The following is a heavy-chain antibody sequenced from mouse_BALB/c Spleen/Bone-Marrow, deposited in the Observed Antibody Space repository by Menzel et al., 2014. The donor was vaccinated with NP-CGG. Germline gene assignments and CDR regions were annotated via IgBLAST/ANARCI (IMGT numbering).Heavy chain of an antibody. CDR2: IYPGGGYT. Sequence: QVQLKESGAELVRPGTSVKMSCKAAGYTFXNYWTGWVKQRPGHGLEWIGDIYPGGGYTNYNEKFKGKATLTADTSSSTAYMQLSSLTSEDSAVYYCAIHGEAMDYWGQGTSVTVSS. CDR1: GYTFXNYW. J-gene: IGHJ4*01. V-gene: IGHV1-63*02. CDR3: AIHGEAMDY.